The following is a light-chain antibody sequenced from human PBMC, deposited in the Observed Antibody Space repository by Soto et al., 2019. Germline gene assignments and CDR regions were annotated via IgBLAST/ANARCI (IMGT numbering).Light chain of an antibody. CDR2: AAS. CDR1: QSISSY. V-gene: IGKV1-39*01. Sequence: DIHMTQSPSSLSASVGDRVTITCRASQSISSYVNWYQQKSGQAPKLLIYAASSLRSGVPSRFSRTGSGTDFTLTIASLQPEDFASYHCQQSYSTPPTFGQGTKLEIK. J-gene: IGKJ2*01. CDR3: QQSYSTPPT.